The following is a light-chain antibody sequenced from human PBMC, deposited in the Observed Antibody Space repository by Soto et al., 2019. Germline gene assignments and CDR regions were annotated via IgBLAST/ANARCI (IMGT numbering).Light chain of an antibody. CDR2: LEGSGSY. J-gene: IGLJ3*02. Sequence: QSVLTQSSSASASLGSSVKLTCTLSSGHSSYIIAWHQQQAGKAPRYLMKLEGSGSYNKGSGVPDRFSGSSSGADRYLTISNLQFEDEADYYCETWDFNTQVFGGGTQLTVL. V-gene: IGLV4-60*02. CDR1: SGHSSYI. CDR3: ETWDFNTQV.